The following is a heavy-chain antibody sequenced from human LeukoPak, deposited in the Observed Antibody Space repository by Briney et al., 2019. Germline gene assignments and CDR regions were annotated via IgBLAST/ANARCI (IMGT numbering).Heavy chain of an antibody. J-gene: IGHJ4*02. D-gene: IGHD3-3*01. CDR3: AKDYDFWSGYAKYYFDY. CDR2: IRYDGSNN. Sequence: GGSLRLSCAASGFTFSSYGMYWVRQAPGKGLEWVAFIRYDGSNNYYADSVKGRFTISRDNSKNTLYLQMNSLRAEDTAVYYCAKDYDFWSGYAKYYFDYWGQGTLVTVSS. CDR1: GFTFSSYG. V-gene: IGHV3-30*02.